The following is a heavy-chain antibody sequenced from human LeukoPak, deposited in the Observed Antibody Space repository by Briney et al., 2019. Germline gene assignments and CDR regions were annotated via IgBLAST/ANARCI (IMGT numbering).Heavy chain of an antibody. CDR2: IYHSGST. J-gene: IGHJ4*02. D-gene: IGHD5-12*01. V-gene: IGHV4-30-2*01. CDR1: GGSISSGGYS. Sequence: PSETLSLTCTVSGGSISSGGYSWSWIRQPPGKGLEWIGYIYHSGSTYYNPSLKSRVTISVDRSKNQFSLKLSSVTAADTAVYYCARASTYSGYGGFDYWGQGTLVTVSS. CDR3: ARASTYSGYGGFDY.